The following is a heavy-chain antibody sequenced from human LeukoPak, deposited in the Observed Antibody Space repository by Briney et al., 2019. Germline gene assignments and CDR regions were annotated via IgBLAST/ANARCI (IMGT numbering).Heavy chain of an antibody. CDR1: GFTFSGSA. J-gene: IGHJ4*02. CDR3: TGEATSPDY. D-gene: IGHD5-12*01. CDR2: IRSKANSYST. V-gene: IGHV3-73*01. Sequence: PGGSLRLSXAASGFTFSGSAMHWVSQASGKGLEWVGRIRSKANSYSTVYAASVNGRFTISRDDSKNTAYLQMNSLKTEDTAVYYCTGEATSPDYWGQGTLVTVSS.